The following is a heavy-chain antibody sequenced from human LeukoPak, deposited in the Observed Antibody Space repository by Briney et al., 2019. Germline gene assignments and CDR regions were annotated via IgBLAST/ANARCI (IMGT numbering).Heavy chain of an antibody. V-gene: IGHV1-46*01. CDR3: ARDGDTVSSYFDY. J-gene: IGHJ4*02. CDR1: GYTFTSYY. CDR2: INPSGGST. D-gene: IGHD4-17*01. Sequence: GASVKVSCKASGYTFTSYYMHWVRQAPGQGLEWMGIINPSGGSTSYAQKLQGRVTTTTDTSTSTAYMELRSLRSDDTAVYYCARDGDTVSSYFDYWGQGTLVTVSS.